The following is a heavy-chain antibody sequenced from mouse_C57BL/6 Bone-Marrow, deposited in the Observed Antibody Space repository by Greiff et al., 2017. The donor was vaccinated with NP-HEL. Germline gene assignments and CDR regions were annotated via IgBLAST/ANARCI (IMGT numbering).Heavy chain of an antibody. Sequence: QVQLQQPGAELVMPGASVKLSCKASGYTFTSYWMHWVKQRPGQGLEWIGEIDPSDSYTNYNQQFKGKSTLTVDKSSSTAYMQLSSLTSEDSAVYYCARGYAMDYWGQGTSVTVSS. V-gene: IGHV1-69*01. CDR1: GYTFTSYW. CDR2: IDPSDSYT. CDR3: ARGYAMDY. J-gene: IGHJ4*01.